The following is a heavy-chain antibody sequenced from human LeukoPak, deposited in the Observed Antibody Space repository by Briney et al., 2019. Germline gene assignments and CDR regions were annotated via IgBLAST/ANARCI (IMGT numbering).Heavy chain of an antibody. D-gene: IGHD3-22*01. V-gene: IGHV4-30-4*07. CDR1: GGSISSGGYS. Sequence: PSQTLSLTCAVSGGSISSGGYSWSWIRQPPGKGLEWIGYIYYSGSTYYNPSLKSRVTISVDTSKNQFSLKLSSVTAADTAVYYCASNYYYASSGYQSVGYWGQGTLVTVSS. CDR2: IYYSGST. CDR3: ASNYYYASSGYQSVGY. J-gene: IGHJ4*02.